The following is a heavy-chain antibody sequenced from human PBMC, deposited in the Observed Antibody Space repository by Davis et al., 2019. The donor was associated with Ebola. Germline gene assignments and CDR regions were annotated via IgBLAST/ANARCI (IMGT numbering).Heavy chain of an antibody. CDR2: ISSSSSYI. Sequence: GESLKISCAASGFTFSSYSMNWVRQAPGKGLEWVSSISSSSSYIYYADSVKGRFTISRDNAKNSLYLQMNSLRAEDTAVYYCAPLGNIVVVPAPGAVDPWGQGTLVTVSS. CDR1: GFTFSSYS. D-gene: IGHD2-2*01. J-gene: IGHJ5*02. V-gene: IGHV3-21*01. CDR3: APLGNIVVVPAPGAVDP.